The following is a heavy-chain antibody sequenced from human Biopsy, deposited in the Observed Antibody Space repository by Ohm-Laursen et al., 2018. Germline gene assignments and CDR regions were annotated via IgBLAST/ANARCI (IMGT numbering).Heavy chain of an antibody. CDR2: INQDGSEK. Sequence: GSLRLSCSASGFTFSTYWMTWVRQAPGKGLEWVANINQDGSEKYYVDSVKGRFTISRDNAKDLLDLQMSSLRVEDTALYYCASVHQYCSATTCNGGSDFWGQGTLVTVSS. J-gene: IGHJ4*02. V-gene: IGHV3-7*01. D-gene: IGHD2-15*01. CDR1: GFTFSTYW. CDR3: ASVHQYCSATTCNGGSDF.